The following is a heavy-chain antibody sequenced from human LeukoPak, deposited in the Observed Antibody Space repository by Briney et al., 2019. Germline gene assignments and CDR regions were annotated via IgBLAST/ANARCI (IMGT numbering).Heavy chain of an antibody. J-gene: IGHJ6*03. D-gene: IGHD1-14*01. CDR3: ARDRKYYYHMDV. V-gene: IGHV1-2*02. Sequence: ASVKVSCKASGYTFTGYYMHWVRQAPGQGLEWMGWINPNSGGTNYAQKFQGRVTMTRDTSISTAYMELSRLRSDDTAVYYCARDRKYYYHMDVWGKGTTVTVSS. CDR1: GYTFTGYY. CDR2: INPNSGGT.